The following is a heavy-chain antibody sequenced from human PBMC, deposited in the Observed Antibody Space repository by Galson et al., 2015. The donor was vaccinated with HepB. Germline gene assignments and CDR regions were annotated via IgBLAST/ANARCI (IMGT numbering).Heavy chain of an antibody. CDR3: ARGRRDTAVAAPAAVLLDY. CDR2: MNPNSGNT. J-gene: IGHJ4*02. D-gene: IGHD6-19*01. CDR1: FSSYD. V-gene: IGHV1-8*01. Sequence: FSSYDINWVRQATGQRLEWMGWMNPNSGNTGYAQKFQGRVTMTRNASISTAYMELSSLTSEDTAVYYCARGRRDTAVAAPAAVLLDYWGQGILVTVSS.